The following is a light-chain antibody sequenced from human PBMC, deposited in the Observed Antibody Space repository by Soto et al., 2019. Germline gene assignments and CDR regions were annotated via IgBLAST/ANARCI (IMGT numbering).Light chain of an antibody. CDR1: SSDVGGYNF. CDR2: DVN. V-gene: IGLV2-8*01. CDR3: SSYAGSNNFV. Sequence: QSALTQPPSVSGSPGQSVTISCTGTSSDVGGYNFVSWYQQHPGKAPQLMIYDVNKRPSGVPDRFSGSKSGNTASLTVSGLQAEDEADYYCSSYAGSNNFVFGTGTKLTVL. J-gene: IGLJ1*01.